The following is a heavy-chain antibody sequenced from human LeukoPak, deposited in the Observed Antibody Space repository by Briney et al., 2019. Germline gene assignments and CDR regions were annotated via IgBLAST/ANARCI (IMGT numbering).Heavy chain of an antibody. Sequence: SETLSLTCAVYGGSFSGYYWSWIRQPPGKGLEWIGEINHSGSTNYNPSLKSRVTISVDTSKNQFSLKLSSVTAADTAVYYCARGSSSSIKRYGYYYYYYGMDVWGQGTTVTVS. CDR1: GGSFSGYY. D-gene: IGHD6-13*01. V-gene: IGHV4-34*01. J-gene: IGHJ6*02. CDR2: INHSGST. CDR3: ARGSSSSIKRYGYYYYYYGMDV.